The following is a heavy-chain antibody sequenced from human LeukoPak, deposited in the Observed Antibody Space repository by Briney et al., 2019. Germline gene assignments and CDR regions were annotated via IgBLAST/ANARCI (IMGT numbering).Heavy chain of an antibody. CDR2: INPNSGGT. V-gene: IGHV1-2*02. CDR1: GYSFTGYY. D-gene: IGHD1-26*01. CDR3: ARASRVGAPREEGY. Sequence: ASVKVSCKASGYSFTGYYMHWVRQAPGQGLEWMGWINPNSGGTNYAQKFQGRVTMTRDTSISTAYMELSGLRSDDTAVYYCARASRVGAPREEGYWGQGTLVTVSS. J-gene: IGHJ4*02.